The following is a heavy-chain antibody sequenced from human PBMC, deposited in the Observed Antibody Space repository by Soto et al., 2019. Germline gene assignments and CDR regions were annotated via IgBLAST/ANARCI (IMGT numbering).Heavy chain of an antibody. J-gene: IGHJ6*03. V-gene: IGHV4-59*01. D-gene: IGHD4-17*01. CDR3: SRSPTYGDYVLGYYYYYMDV. CDR2: IYYSGST. Sequence: SETLSLTCTVSGGSISSYYWSWIRQPPGKGLEWIGYIYYSGSTNYNPSLKSRVTISVDTSKNQFSLKPSSVTAADTAVYYCSRSPTYGDYVLGYYYYYMDVWGKGTTVTVSS. CDR1: GGSISSYY.